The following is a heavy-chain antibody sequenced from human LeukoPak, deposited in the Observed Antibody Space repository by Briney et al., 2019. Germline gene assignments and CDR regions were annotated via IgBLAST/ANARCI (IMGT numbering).Heavy chain of an antibody. J-gene: IGHJ4*02. V-gene: IGHV3-64*01. CDR3: ARGVGYSYGLHHIDY. D-gene: IGHD5-18*01. Sequence: GGSLRLSCAASGFTFSSYAMHWVRQAPGKGLEYVSAISSNGGSTYYANSVKGRFTISRDNSKNTLYLQMGSLRAEDMAVYYCARGVGYSYGLHHIDYWGQGTLVTVSS. CDR1: GFTFSSYA. CDR2: ISSNGGST.